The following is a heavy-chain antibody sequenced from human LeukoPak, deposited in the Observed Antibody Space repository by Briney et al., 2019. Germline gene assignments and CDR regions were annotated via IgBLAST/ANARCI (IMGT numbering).Heavy chain of an antibody. V-gene: IGHV4-59*01. CDR1: GFTFSNFA. Sequence: GSLRLSCAASGFTFSNFAMSWIRQPPGKGLEWIGYIYYSGSTNYNPSLKSRVTISIDTSKHQFSLNLTSVTAADTAVYFCASRGYYDNSAYFRNWGQGTLVTVSS. D-gene: IGHD3-22*01. CDR3: ASRGYYDNSAYFRN. J-gene: IGHJ4*02. CDR2: IYYSGST.